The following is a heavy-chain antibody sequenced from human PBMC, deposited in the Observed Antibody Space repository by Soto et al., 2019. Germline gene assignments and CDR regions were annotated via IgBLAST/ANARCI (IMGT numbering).Heavy chain of an antibody. CDR1: GYTFTIYG. CDR3: AKEVWSGPMDV. D-gene: IGHD3-3*01. CDR2: ISPDNGNK. J-gene: IGHJ6*02. Sequence: GASVKVSCKASGYTFTIYGINWVRQAPGQGLEWMGWISPDNGNKNYADSVKGRFTISRDNSKNTQYLQMNSLRAEDTAVYYCAKEVWSGPMDVWGQGTTVTVSS. V-gene: IGHV1-18*01.